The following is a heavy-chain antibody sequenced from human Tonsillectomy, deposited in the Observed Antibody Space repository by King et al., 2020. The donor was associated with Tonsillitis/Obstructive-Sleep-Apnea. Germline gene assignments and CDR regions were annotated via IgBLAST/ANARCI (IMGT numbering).Heavy chain of an antibody. V-gene: IGHV3-33*01. Sequence: VQLVESGGGVVQPGRSLRLSCAASGFTFSSYGMHWVRQAPGKGLEWVAGIWYDGSNKYYADSVKGRFTISRDNSKNTLYLQMNSLRAEDTAVYYCARDREYGSGSSFDYWGQGTLVTVSA. D-gene: IGHD3-10*01. CDR1: GFTFSSYG. CDR2: IWYDGSNK. CDR3: ARDREYGSGSSFDY. J-gene: IGHJ4*02.